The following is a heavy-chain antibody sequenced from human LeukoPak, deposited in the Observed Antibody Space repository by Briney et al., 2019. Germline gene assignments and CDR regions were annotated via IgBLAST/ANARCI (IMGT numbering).Heavy chain of an antibody. Sequence: GGSLRLSCAASGFTFGSYSMNWVRQAPGKGLEWVSSISSSSSYIYYADSVKGRFTISRDNAKNSLYLQMNSLRAEDTAVYYCARRNPTSTFDYWGQGTLVTVSS. CDR1: GFTFGSYS. V-gene: IGHV3-21*01. CDR2: ISSSSSYI. J-gene: IGHJ4*02. CDR3: ARRNPTSTFDY.